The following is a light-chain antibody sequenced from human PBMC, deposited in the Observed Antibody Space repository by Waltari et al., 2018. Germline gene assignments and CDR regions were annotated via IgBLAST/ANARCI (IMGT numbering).Light chain of an antibody. CDR3: QKYGTLPAT. CDR2: DAS. V-gene: IGKV3-20*01. CDR1: QSVSRT. Sequence: EIVSTQSPVTLSLPPGDRATLSCRASQSVSRTLAWYQQKPGQAPRLLIYDASSRATGIPDRFSGSGSGTDFSLTISRLEPEGFAVYYCQKYGTLPATFGKGTKVEIK. J-gene: IGKJ1*01.